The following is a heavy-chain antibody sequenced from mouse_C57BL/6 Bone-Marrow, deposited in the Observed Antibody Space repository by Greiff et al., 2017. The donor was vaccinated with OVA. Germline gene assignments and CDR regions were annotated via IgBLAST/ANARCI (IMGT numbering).Heavy chain of an antibody. CDR3: ARSYCGISACWFAY. CDR2: IYPSDGET. J-gene: IGHJ3*01. D-gene: IGHD1-1*01. Sequence: VKLQESGAELVRPGSSVKLSCKASGYTFTSYGMDWVKQRPGQGLEWIGDIYPSDGETHYNQKFKDKATLTVDKSSSTAYMQLISLTSEDSAVYYCARSYCGISACWFAYWGQGTLVTVSA. V-gene: IGHV1-61*01. CDR1: GYTFTSYG.